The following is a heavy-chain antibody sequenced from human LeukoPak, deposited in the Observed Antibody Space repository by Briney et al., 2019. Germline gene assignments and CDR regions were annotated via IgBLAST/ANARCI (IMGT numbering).Heavy chain of an antibody. CDR2: IYDTGRT. V-gene: IGHV4-39*01. CDR1: GGPISSSGYF. CDR3: ARQMAIPAARTLFFFDY. Sequence: PSETLSLTCTVSGGPISSSGYFWAWIRQPPGKGLEWIGSIYDTGRTLYNPSLQSRVTASVDTSRNQFSLRLNSVAAADTAVYFCARQMAIPAARTLFFFDYWGRGTLATVSS. J-gene: IGHJ4*02. D-gene: IGHD2-21*01.